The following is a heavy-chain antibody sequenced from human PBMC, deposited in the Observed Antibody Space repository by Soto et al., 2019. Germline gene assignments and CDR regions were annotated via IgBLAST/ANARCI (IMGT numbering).Heavy chain of an antibody. CDR2: ISVGGDTT. CDR3: AKGSCRSTNCPLEY. CDR1: GFTFSNYA. V-gene: IGHV3-23*01. J-gene: IGHJ4*02. Sequence: EVQLLESGGGLVQPGGSLRLSCAASGFTFSNYAMTWVRQAPGKGLEWVSIISVGGDTTYYADSVKGRFAISRDNSKNTLYLQMNSLRAKDTAVYYCAKGSCRSTNCPLEYWGQGTLVTVSS. D-gene: IGHD2-2*01.